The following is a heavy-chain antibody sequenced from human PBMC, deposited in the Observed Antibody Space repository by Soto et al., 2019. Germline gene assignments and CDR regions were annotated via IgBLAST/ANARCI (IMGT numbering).Heavy chain of an antibody. V-gene: IGHV3-33*01. J-gene: IGHJ6*03. Sequence: GGSLRLSCAASGFTFSSYGMHWVRQAPGKGLEWVAVIWYDGSNKYYADSVKGRFTISRDNSKNTLYLQMNSLRAEDTAVYYCARAPALYMYYYYMDVWGKGTTVTVSS. CDR3: ARAPALYMYYYYMDV. D-gene: IGHD1-20*01. CDR1: GFTFSSYG. CDR2: IWYDGSNK.